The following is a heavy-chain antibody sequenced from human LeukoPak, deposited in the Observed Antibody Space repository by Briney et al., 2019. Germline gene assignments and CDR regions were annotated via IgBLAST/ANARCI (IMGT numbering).Heavy chain of an antibody. CDR2: IWYDGSNK. V-gene: IGHV3-33*06. D-gene: IGHD6-6*01. J-gene: IGHJ4*02. Sequence: GGSLRLSCAASGFTFSSYGMHWVRQAPGKGLEWVAVIWYDGSNKYYADSVKGRFTISRDNSKNTLYLQMNSLRAEDTAVYYCAKTRYSSSSGALDYFDYWGQGTLVTVSS. CDR3: AKTRYSSSSGALDYFDY. CDR1: GFTFSSYG.